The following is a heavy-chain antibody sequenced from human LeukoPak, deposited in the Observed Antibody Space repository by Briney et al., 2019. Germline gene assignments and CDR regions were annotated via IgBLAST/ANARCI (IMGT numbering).Heavy chain of an antibody. CDR2: INHSGST. CDR3: ARAGDILTGSPGGFDP. Sequence: SETLSLTCAVYGGSFSGYYWSWIRQPPGKGLEWIGEINHSGSTNYNPSLKSRVTISVDTSKNQFSLKLSSVTAADTAVYYCARAGDILTGSPGGFDPWGQGTLVTVSS. D-gene: IGHD3-9*01. J-gene: IGHJ5*02. V-gene: IGHV4-34*01. CDR1: GGSFSGYY.